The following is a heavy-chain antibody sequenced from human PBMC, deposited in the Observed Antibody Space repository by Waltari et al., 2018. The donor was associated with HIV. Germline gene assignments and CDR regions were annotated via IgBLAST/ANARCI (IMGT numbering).Heavy chain of an antibody. J-gene: IGHJ4*02. CDR2: INPNSGDK. D-gene: IGHD4-17*01. CDR1: GYTFTGYY. CDR3: AREPSLTTAYDY. Sequence: QVQLVQSGAEVKKPGASEKVYCKASGYTFTGYYMHWVRQAPGQGLEWMGWINPNSGDKNYAQKFQGRVTMTRDTSISTAYMELTRLRSDDTAVYYCAREPSLTTAYDYWGQGTLVTVSS. V-gene: IGHV1-2*02.